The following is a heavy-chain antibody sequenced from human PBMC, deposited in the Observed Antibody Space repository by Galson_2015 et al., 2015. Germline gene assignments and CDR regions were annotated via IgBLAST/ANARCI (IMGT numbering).Heavy chain of an antibody. D-gene: IGHD3-22*01. CDR2: IYHSGST. Sequence: ATLSLTCAVSGGSISSSNWWSWVRQPPGQGLEWIGEIYHSGSTNYNPSLKSRVTIPVDKSKNQFSLKLSSVTAADTAVYYCARDSYYYDSSGSVHYFDYWGQGTLVTVSS. V-gene: IGHV4-4*02. CDR3: ARDSYYYDSSGSVHYFDY. J-gene: IGHJ4*02. CDR1: GGSISSSNW.